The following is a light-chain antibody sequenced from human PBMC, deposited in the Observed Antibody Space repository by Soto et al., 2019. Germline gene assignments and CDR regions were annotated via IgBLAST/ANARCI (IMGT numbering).Light chain of an antibody. CDR1: SSDVGGYNY. V-gene: IGLV2-14*01. J-gene: IGLJ1*01. CDR2: GVT. Sequence: QSALTQPASVSGSPGQSVTISCTGTSSDVGGYNYVSWYQQLPGEAPKLIIYGVTDRPSGVSNRFSGSKSGNTASLTVSGLQAEDEGDYYCSSYASNIYVFGTGTKLTVL. CDR3: SSYASNIYV.